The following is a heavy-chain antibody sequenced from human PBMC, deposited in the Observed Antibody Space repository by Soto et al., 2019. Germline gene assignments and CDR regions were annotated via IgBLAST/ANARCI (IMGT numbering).Heavy chain of an antibody. D-gene: IGHD3-9*01. CDR3: TRRYNCNDNYFDP. J-gene: IGHJ5*02. V-gene: IGHV4-39*01. CDR2: SYSSGTT. Sequence: PSEPLSLTCTVSGASISVHSYYWTWIRQPPAKGLEWIRCSYSSGTTYFDPSHKCRATISVDTSKNQFSLMLTSVTAADTAIYYCTRRYNCNDNYFDPWGPGALVTVSS. CDR1: GASISVHSYY.